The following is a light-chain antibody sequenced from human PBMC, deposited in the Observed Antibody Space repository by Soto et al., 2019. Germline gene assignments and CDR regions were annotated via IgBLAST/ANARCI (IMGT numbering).Light chain of an antibody. Sequence: EIVMTQSPATLSVSPGERATLSCRASQSVSSNLAWYQQKPGQAPRLLIYGASTRATGIPARFSGSGSGTDFTITISRLEPEDFAVYYCQQCGSSSTFGQGTKVDIK. CDR2: GAS. CDR3: QQCGSSST. CDR1: QSVSSN. J-gene: IGKJ1*01. V-gene: IGKV3-15*01.